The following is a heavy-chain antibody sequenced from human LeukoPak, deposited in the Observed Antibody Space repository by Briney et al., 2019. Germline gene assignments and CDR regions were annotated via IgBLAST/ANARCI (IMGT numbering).Heavy chain of an antibody. V-gene: IGHV4-39*07. J-gene: IGHJ4*02. CDR3: ARAPGTVAIDY. CDR1: GGSISSSSYY. CDR2: IYYSGST. Sequence: SETLSLTCTVSGGSISSSSYYWGWIRQPPGKGLEWIGSIYYSGSTYYNPSLKSRVTISVDTSKNQFSLKLSSVTAADTAVYYSARAPGTVAIDYWGQGTLVTVSS. D-gene: IGHD5-12*01.